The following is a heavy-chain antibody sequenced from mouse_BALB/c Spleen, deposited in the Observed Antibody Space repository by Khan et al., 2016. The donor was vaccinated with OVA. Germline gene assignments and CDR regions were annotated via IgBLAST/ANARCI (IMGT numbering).Heavy chain of an antibody. Sequence: QVQLQQSGAELVKPGASVKLSCKASGYTFTSYDINWVRQRPEQGLEWIGWMYPGDGSTKYNENFKGKATLTPDKSSSTAYMQLSRLTSEDSGAYYCARGGDGGFAYWGQGTLVTVSA. CDR1: GYTFTSYD. CDR3: ARGGDGGFAY. D-gene: IGHD3-3*01. V-gene: IGHV1-85*01. CDR2: MYPGDGST. J-gene: IGHJ3*01.